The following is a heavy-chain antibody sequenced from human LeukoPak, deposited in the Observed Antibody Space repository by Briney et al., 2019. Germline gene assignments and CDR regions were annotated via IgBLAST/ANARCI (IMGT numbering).Heavy chain of an antibody. CDR2: ISAYNGNT. J-gene: IGHJ1*01. Sequence: EASVKVSCKTSGYTYSSYGISWVRQAPGQGLEWMGWISAYNGNTKYAQKLQGRVTTTTDTSTSTAYMELRSLRSDDTAVYYCARDGYQPLDVTYFQHWGQGTLVTVSS. CDR3: ARDGYQPLDVTYFQH. V-gene: IGHV1-18*01. D-gene: IGHD2-2*01. CDR1: GYTYSSYG.